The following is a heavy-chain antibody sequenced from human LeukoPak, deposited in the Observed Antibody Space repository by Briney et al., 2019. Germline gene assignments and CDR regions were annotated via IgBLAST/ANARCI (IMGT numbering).Heavy chain of an antibody. J-gene: IGHJ4*02. CDR1: GFTFSDYY. D-gene: IGHD5-12*01. Sequence: GGSLRLSCAASGFTFSDYYMSWIRQAPGKGLEWVSFISKDGRTVSYADSVKGQFTISRDNSKNSLYLQMNSLTADDTAVYFCARVRGSYSSDYWGQGTLVTVSS. V-gene: IGHV3-11*01. CDR3: ARVRGSYSSDY. CDR2: ISKDGRTV.